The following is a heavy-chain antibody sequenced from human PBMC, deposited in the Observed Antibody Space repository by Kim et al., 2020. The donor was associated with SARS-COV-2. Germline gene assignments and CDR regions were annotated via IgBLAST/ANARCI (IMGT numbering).Heavy chain of an antibody. J-gene: IGHJ4*02. V-gene: IGHV3-30*02. D-gene: IGHD1-1*01. CDR3: AKDARNWNDMIDY. Sequence: ADSGKGRFTIARDNSKKTLYLQMNSRRAEDTAVYYCAKDARNWNDMIDYWGQGTLVTVSS.